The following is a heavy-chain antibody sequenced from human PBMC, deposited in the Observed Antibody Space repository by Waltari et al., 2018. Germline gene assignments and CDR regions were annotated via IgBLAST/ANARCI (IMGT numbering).Heavy chain of an antibody. Sequence: EVQLVESGGGLVQPGGSLSLSCAASGFPFSIYWMTWVRQAPGEGLELVANRKEDGTDTYYVDSVKGRFTISKDNAENSLYLQMNSLRVEDTAIYYCARSQRHSFEICGQGTMVTVSS. CDR3: ARSQRHSFEI. CDR2: RKEDGTDT. J-gene: IGHJ3*02. CDR1: GFPFSIYW. V-gene: IGHV3-7*03. D-gene: IGHD3-3*02.